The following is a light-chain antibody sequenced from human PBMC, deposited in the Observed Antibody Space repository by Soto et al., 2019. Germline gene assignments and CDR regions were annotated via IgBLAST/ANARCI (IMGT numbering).Light chain of an antibody. Sequence: SYELTQPPSVSVSPGQTASITCSGDKLGDKYACWYQQKPGQFPVLVIYQDSKRPSAIPEQFSGSNSGNTATLTISGTQAMDEADYYCQAWDSSTVLFGGETKLTFL. J-gene: IGLJ2*01. CDR1: KLGDKY. V-gene: IGLV3-1*01. CDR2: QDS. CDR3: QAWDSSTVL.